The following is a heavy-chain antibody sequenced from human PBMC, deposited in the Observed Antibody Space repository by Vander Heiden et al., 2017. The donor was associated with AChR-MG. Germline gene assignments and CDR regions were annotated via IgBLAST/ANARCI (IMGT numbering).Heavy chain of an antibody. Sequence: QVQLQESGPGLVKPSQTLSLTCTVSGGSIRSGDYYWRWIRQPPGKGLECIGYIYYSGSTYYNPSLKSRVTISVDTSKNQFSLKLSSVTAADTAVYYCARVAMVRGVSFDYWGQGTLVTVSS. CDR1: GGSIRSGDYY. CDR2: IYYSGST. J-gene: IGHJ4*02. CDR3: ARVAMVRGVSFDY. V-gene: IGHV4-30-4*01. D-gene: IGHD3-10*01.